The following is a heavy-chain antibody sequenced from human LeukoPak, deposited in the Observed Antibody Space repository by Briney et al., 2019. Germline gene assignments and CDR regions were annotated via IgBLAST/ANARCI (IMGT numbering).Heavy chain of an antibody. CDR1: GFTFDDYA. D-gene: IGHD6-13*01. J-gene: IGHJ4*02. V-gene: IGHV3-43*02. CDR3: AKACSSYHYFDY. CDR2: ISGDGGST. Sequence: PGGSLRLSCAASGFTFDDYAMHWVRQAPGKGLEWVSLISGDGGSTYYADCVKGQFTISRDNSKNSLYLQMNSLRTEDTALYYCAKACSSYHYFDYWGQGTLVTVSS.